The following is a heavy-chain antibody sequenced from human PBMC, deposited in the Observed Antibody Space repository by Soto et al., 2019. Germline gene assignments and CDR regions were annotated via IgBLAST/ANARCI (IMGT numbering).Heavy chain of an antibody. D-gene: IGHD6-19*01. CDR2: ISDVTDKT. J-gene: IGHJ4*02. CDR3: AKDFGSGWYGGNYFTV. CDR1: GFSFSTFA. V-gene: IGHV3-30*18. Sequence: QVQLVESGGGVVQPGGSLRLSCEASGFSFSTFAMHWVRQAPGKGLEWVGYISDVTDKTYYADSVKGRFTISRDNSKNTLYLQINGLRVEDGAVYFCAKDFGSGWYGGNYFTVWGQGSLVTVSS.